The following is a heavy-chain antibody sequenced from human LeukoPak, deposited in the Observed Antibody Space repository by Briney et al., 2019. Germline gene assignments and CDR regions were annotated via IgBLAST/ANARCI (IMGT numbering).Heavy chain of an antibody. V-gene: IGHV4-59*08. Sequence: SETLSLTCTVSGGSISSYYWSWLRQPPGKGLEWIGYIYYSGSTNYNPSLKGRVTISVDTSKNQFSLKLSSVTAADTAVYYCARLVGYPGVYYYYGMDVWGQGTTVTVSS. CDR1: GGSISSYY. D-gene: IGHD1-26*01. CDR3: ARLVGYPGVYYYYGMDV. J-gene: IGHJ6*02. CDR2: IYYSGST.